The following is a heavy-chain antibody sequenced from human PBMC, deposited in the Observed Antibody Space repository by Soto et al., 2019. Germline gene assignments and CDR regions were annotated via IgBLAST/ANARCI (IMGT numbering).Heavy chain of an antibody. CDR1: GFTFDDYA. D-gene: IGHD3-22*01. CDR3: AKSSGRVITNYYYYYMDV. J-gene: IGHJ6*03. Sequence: GGSLRLSCAASGFTFDDYAMHWVRQAPGKGLEWVSGISWNSGSIGYADSVKGRFTISRDNAKNSLYLQMNSLRAEDTALYYCAKSSGRVITNYYYYYMDVWGKGTTVTVSS. CDR2: ISWNSGSI. V-gene: IGHV3-9*01.